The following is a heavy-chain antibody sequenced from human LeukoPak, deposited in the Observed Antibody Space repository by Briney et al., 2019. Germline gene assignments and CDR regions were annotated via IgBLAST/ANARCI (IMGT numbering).Heavy chain of an antibody. D-gene: IGHD3-10*01. CDR1: GFTFTSYW. J-gene: IGHJ2*01. V-gene: IGHV3-7*01. Sequence: GGSLRLSCEASGFTFTSYWISWVRQAPGKGLEWVGNMKEDGGAEYYMDSVKGRFSVSRDNAKKSLYLQMNSLRADDTAVYHCAREAKYYGSSSSYWYFDLWGRGTLVTVSS. CDR2: MKEDGGAE. CDR3: AREAKYYGSSSSYWYFDL.